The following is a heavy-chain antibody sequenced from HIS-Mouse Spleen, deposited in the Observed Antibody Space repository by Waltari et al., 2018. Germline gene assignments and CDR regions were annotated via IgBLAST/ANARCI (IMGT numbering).Heavy chain of an antibody. CDR1: GGSISSSSYY. D-gene: IGHD6-13*01. CDR2: IYYSGST. V-gene: IGHV4-39*07. J-gene: IGHJ2*01. Sequence: QLQLQESGPGLVNPSETLSPTCTVSGGSISSSSYYLGWIRQPPGKGLEGIGSIYYSGSTYYNPSLKSRVTISVDTSKNQFSLKLSSVTAADTAVYYCAREIPYSSSWYDWYFDLWGRGTLVTVSS. CDR3: AREIPYSSSWYDWYFDL.